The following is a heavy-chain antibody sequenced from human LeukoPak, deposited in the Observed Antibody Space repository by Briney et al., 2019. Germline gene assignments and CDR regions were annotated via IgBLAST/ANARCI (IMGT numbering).Heavy chain of an antibody. CDR1: GFTFSSYA. J-gene: IGHJ4*02. D-gene: IGHD3-22*01. Sequence: GGSLRLSCAASGFTFSSYAMSWVRQAPGKGLEWVSAISGSGGSTYYADSVKGRFTISRDNSKNTLYLQMNGLRAEDTAVYYCAKDHYYDSSGYFAGKVDYWGQGTLVTVSS. CDR3: AKDHYYDSSGYFAGKVDY. CDR2: ISGSGGST. V-gene: IGHV3-23*01.